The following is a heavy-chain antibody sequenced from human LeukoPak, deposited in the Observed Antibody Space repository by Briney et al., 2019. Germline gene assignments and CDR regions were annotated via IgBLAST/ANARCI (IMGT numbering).Heavy chain of an antibody. CDR1: GFTVSSNY. Sequence: PGGSLRLSCAASGFTVSSNYMSWVRQAPGKGLERVSVIYSGGSTYYADSVKGRFTISRDNSKNTLYLQMNSLRAEDTAVYYCATIVGVTMFYAFDIWGQGTMVTVSS. J-gene: IGHJ3*02. CDR3: ATIVGVTMFYAFDI. CDR2: IYSGGST. D-gene: IGHD1-26*01. V-gene: IGHV3-53*01.